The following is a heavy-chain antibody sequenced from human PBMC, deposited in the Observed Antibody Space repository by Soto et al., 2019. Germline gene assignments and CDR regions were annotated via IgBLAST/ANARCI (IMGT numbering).Heavy chain of an antibody. D-gene: IGHD6-6*01. CDR1: GGSISSYY. V-gene: IGHV4-59*01. J-gene: IGHJ5*02. Sequence: QVQLQESGPGLVKPSETLSLTCTVSGGSISSYYWSWIRQPPGKGLEWIGYIYYSGSTNYNPSLNSRVTISVDTSKHQYSLKLSSVTAADTAVYYCARSYSSSAGYNWFDPWGQGTLVTVSS. CDR3: ARSYSSSAGYNWFDP. CDR2: IYYSGST.